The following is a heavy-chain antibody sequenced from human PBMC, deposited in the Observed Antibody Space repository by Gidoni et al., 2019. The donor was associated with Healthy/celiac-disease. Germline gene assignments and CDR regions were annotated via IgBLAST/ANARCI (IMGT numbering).Heavy chain of an antibody. D-gene: IGHD3-3*01. Sequence: VQLVQSGAEVQKPAASVKVSCKASGSTFTSYAMHWVRQAPGQRLEWMGWINAGNGNTKYSQKFQGRVTITRDTSASTAYMELSSLRSEDTAVYYCARDSYYDFWSAYMGTFDYWGQGTLVTVSS. J-gene: IGHJ4*02. CDR1: GSTFTSYA. V-gene: IGHV1-3*01. CDR3: ARDSYYDFWSAYMGTFDY. CDR2: INAGNGNT.